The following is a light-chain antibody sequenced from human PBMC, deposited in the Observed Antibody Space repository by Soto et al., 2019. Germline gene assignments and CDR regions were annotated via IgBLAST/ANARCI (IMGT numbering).Light chain of an antibody. CDR3: QQYNNWPLT. CDR2: DVS. V-gene: IGKV3D-15*01. CDR1: QSVSSN. Sequence: VITRAAITRNVSPHERASLSCWASQSVSSNLAWYQQKPGQAPRLLIYDVSTRATGIPTRFSGSGSGTEFTLTISSLQSEDFAAYYCQQYNNWPLTFGGGTKVDIK. J-gene: IGKJ4*01.